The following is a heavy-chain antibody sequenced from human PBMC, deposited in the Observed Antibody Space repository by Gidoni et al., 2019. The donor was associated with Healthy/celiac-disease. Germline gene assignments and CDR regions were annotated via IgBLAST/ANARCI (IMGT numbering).Heavy chain of an antibody. Sequence: EVQLVESGGGLVQPGGSLRLSCAASGFTFSSYEMNWVRQAPGKGLEWVSYISSSGSTIYYADSVKSRFTISRDNAKNSLYLQMNSLRAEDTAVYYCATSLERTGSSGWYGGWFDPWGQGTLVTVSS. CDR2: ISSSGSTI. CDR3: ATSLERTGSSGWYGGWFDP. V-gene: IGHV3-48*03. D-gene: IGHD6-19*01. J-gene: IGHJ5*02. CDR1: GFTFSSYE.